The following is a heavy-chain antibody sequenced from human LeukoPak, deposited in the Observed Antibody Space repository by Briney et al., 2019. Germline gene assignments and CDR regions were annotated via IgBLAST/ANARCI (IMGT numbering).Heavy chain of an antibody. CDR2: IYYSGST. J-gene: IGHJ4*02. D-gene: IGHD3-22*01. Sequence: SETLSLTCTVSGGSISSSSYYWGWIRQPPGKGLEWIGSIYYSGSTYYNPSPKSRVTISVDTSKNQFSLKLSSVTAADTAVYYCARDGGQSYYDSSGYYLDWGQGTLVTVSS. V-gene: IGHV4-39*07. CDR3: ARDGGQSYYDSSGYYLD. CDR1: GGSISSSSYY.